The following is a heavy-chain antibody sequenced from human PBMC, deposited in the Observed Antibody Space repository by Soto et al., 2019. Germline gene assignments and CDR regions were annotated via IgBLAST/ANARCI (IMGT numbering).Heavy chain of an antibody. CDR3: ARVSAAALFHY. CDR2: IYYSGST. J-gene: IGHJ4*02. D-gene: IGHD6-13*01. CDR1: GGSISSGDYY. V-gene: IGHV4-30-4*01. Sequence: SETLSLTCTVSGGSISSGDYYWSWIRQPPGKGLEWIGYIYYSGSTYYNPSLKSRVTISVDTSKNQFSLKLSSVTAADTAVYYCARVSAAALFHYWGQGTLVTVSS.